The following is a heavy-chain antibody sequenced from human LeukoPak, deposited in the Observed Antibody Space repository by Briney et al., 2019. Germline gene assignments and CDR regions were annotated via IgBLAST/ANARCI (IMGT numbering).Heavy chain of an antibody. Sequence: KPSETLSLTCAVYIDSFSNYHWNWIRQTPAKGMEWIGEVNESGGTNISASLRSRVILSVDTSKNQFSLKLISMTLADTAIYYCARGQGATVPQVGKNWFDPWGQGTRVTVSS. CDR2: VNESGGT. CDR3: ARGQGATVPQVGKNWFDP. J-gene: IGHJ5*02. D-gene: IGHD1-26*01. CDR1: IDSFSNYH. V-gene: IGHV4-34*01.